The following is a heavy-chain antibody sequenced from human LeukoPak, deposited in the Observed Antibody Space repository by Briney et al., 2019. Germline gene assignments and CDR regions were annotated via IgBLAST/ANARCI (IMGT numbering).Heavy chain of an antibody. Sequence: GRSLRLSCAASGFTFSSYGRHWVRQAPGKGLEWVAVISYDGSNKYYADSVKGRFTISRDNSKHTLYLQMNSLRAEDTAVYYCAKDGSPMGYCSSTSCYAGAYYFDYWGQGTLVTVSS. D-gene: IGHD2-2*01. CDR2: ISYDGSNK. CDR3: AKDGSPMGYCSSTSCYAGAYYFDY. CDR1: GFTFSSYG. V-gene: IGHV3-30*18. J-gene: IGHJ4*02.